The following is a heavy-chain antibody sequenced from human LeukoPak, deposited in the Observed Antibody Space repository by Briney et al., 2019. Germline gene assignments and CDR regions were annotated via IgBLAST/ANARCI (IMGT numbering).Heavy chain of an antibody. J-gene: IGHJ6*03. Sequence: SVKVSCKASGGTFSSYAISWARQAPGQGLEWMGGIIPIFGTANFAQKFQGKVTITADESTSTAYMELSSLRSEDTAVYYCARASQGVITGYYYYYMDVWGKGTTVTVSS. CDR1: GGTFSSYA. CDR2: IIPIFGTA. CDR3: ARASQGVITGYYYYYMDV. V-gene: IGHV1-69*13. D-gene: IGHD3-10*01.